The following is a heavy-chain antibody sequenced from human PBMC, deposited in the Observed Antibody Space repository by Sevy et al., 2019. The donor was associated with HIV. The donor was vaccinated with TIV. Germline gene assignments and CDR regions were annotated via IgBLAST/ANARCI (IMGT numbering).Heavy chain of an antibody. CDR2: IWYDGSSK. V-gene: IGHV3-33*01. CDR1: GFTFSSYG. J-gene: IGHJ4*02. Sequence: GGSLRLSCAASGFTFSSYGMHWVRQAPGKGLEWVALIWYDGSSKYYADSVKGRFTLSRDNSKNTLYLQMNSLRAEDTALYYGARWANNYDSSGSQPNFDYWGQGTLVTVSS. CDR3: ARWANNYDSSGSQPNFDY. D-gene: IGHD3-22*01.